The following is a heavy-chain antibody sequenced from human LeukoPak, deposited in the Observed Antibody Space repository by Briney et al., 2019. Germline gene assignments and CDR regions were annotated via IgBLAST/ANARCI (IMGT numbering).Heavy chain of an antibody. CDR3: ARVYDTIFGVSLPFDY. CDR1: GYSFTGYY. D-gene: IGHD3-3*01. Sequence: GASVKVSCKASGYSFTGYYLHWVRQAPGQGLEWMGWINPNSGGTKYAQKFQGRVSMTRDTSINTAYVELNRLRPDDTAVYVCARVYDTIFGVSLPFDYWGQGTLVTVSS. J-gene: IGHJ4*02. V-gene: IGHV1-2*02. CDR2: INPNSGGT.